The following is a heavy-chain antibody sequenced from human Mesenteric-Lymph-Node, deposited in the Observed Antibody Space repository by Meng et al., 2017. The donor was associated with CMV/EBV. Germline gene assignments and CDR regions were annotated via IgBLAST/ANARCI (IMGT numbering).Heavy chain of an antibody. CDR2: VHYRGST. J-gene: IGHJ2*01. CDR3: AKGKVRGQRTPYWYFDL. D-gene: IGHD6-25*01. Sequence: GAFSDHYWTWIRQPPGKGLEWIGEVHYRGSTNYNPSRKSRVAISVDTSKSQFSLKLSSVTAADTAVYYCAKGKVRGQRTPYWYFDLWGRGTLVTVSS. CDR1: GAFSDHY. V-gene: IGHV4-34*01.